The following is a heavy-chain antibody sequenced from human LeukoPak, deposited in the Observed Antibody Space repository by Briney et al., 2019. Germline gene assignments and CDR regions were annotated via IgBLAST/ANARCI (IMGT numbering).Heavy chain of an antibody. D-gene: IGHD4-11*01. CDR2: ISWNSGSI. V-gene: IGHV3-9*01. CDR3: AKSPTYSTDYYFDY. CDR1: GFTFDDYA. J-gene: IGHJ4*02. Sequence: SLRLSCAASGFTFDDYAMHWVRQAPGKGLEWVSGISWNSGSIAYADSVKGRFTISRDNAKNSLSLQMTSLRAEDTALYYCAKSPTYSTDYYFDYWGQGTLVTVSS.